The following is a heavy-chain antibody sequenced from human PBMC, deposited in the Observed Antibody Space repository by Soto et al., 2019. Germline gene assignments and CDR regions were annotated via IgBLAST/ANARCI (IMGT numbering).Heavy chain of an antibody. CDR2: INHSGST. V-gene: IGHV4-34*01. D-gene: IGHD5-18*01. CDR1: GGSFSGYY. Sequence: PSETLSLTCAVYGGSFSGYYWSWIRQPPGKGLEWIGEINHSGSTNYNPSLKSRVTISVDTSKNQFSLKLSSVTAADTAVYYCARDGATWIQLWYFDYWGQGTLVTVSS. CDR3: ARDGATWIQLWYFDY. J-gene: IGHJ4*02.